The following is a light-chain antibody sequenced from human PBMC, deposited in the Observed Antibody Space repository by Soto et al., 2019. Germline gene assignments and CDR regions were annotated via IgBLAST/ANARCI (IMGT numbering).Light chain of an antibody. CDR1: SSDPATYNL. V-gene: IGLV2-23*02. CDR3: CSRL. J-gene: IGLJ2*01. Sequence: QSVLTQPASVSGSPGQSITISCTGTSSDPATYNLVSWYQQRPGKAPQLIIYEVAKRPSGVPARFSGSQSGDTASLTISGHQAEDEADYYCCSRLFGGGTKLTVL. CDR2: EVA.